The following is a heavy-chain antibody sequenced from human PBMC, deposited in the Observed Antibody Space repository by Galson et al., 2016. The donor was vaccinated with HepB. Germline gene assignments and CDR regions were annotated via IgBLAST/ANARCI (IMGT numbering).Heavy chain of an antibody. CDR3: ARQYTYYYDSSGYILDY. J-gene: IGHJ4*02. CDR2: IYYSVST. Sequence: SETLSLTCTVSGGSISSNTSSWGWLRQPPGKGLEWIGSIYYSVSTYYNPSLKSQITISVDTSKNQFSLKPSSVTAADTAVYYCARQYTYYYDSSGYILDYWGQGTLVTVSS. CDR1: GGSISSNTSS. V-gene: IGHV4-39*01. D-gene: IGHD3-22*01.